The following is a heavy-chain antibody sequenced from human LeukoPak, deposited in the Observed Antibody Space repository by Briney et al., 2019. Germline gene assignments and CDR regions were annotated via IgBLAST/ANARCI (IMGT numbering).Heavy chain of an antibody. CDR1: GYTFTGYY. J-gene: IGHJ4*02. Sequence: ASVKVSCKASGYTFTGYYMHWVRQAPGQGLAWMGWINPNSGGTNYAQKFQGRVTMTRDTSISTAYMELSRLRSDDTAVYYCARGGGTMVRLFDYWGQGTLVTVSS. V-gene: IGHV1-2*02. CDR3: ARGGGTMVRLFDY. CDR2: INPNSGGT. D-gene: IGHD3-10*01.